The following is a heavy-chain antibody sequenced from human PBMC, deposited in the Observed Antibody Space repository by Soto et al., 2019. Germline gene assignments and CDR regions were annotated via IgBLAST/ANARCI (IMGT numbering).Heavy chain of an antibody. CDR1: GDSVSSASAT. V-gene: IGHV6-1*01. Sequence: QVQLQQSGPGLVKPSQTLSLICAISGDSVSSASATWSWIRQSPSGRIEWLGRTYYRSKWHNDYAVSVKSRIAIIPDTSKNQLSLQLSSVTLEDTAVYFCARDGSGYQWYFDVWGRGSLVTVSS. J-gene: IGHJ2*01. D-gene: IGHD5-12*01. CDR3: ARDGSGYQWYFDV. CDR2: TYYRSKWHN.